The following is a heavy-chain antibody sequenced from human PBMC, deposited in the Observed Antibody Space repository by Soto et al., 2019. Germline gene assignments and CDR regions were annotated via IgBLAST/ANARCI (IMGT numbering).Heavy chain of an antibody. Sequence: ASVKVSCKASGYTFTSYYMHWVRQAPGQGLEWMGIINPSGGSTSYAQKFQGRVTMTRDTSTSTVYMELSSLRSEDTAVYYCATYSIITRPRDYWGQRTLVTGSS. J-gene: IGHJ4*02. CDR1: GYTFTSYY. CDR2: INPSGGST. D-gene: IGHD6-13*01. CDR3: ATYSIITRPRDY. V-gene: IGHV1-46*03.